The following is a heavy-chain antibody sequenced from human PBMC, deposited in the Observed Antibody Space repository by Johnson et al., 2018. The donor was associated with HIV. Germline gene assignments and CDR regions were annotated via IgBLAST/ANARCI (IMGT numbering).Heavy chain of an antibody. CDR3: ARGSRYTYDNDDVYLPQAFDV. CDR2: ISYDGSDK. J-gene: IGHJ3*01. Sequence: QVQLVESGGGVVQSGRSLRLSCAASGFTFSSYGMHWVRQAPAKGLEWVAVISYDGSDKDYADSVKGRFTISRDSSKNTLYLQMNSLRIEDTAVYYCARGSRYTYDNDDVYLPQAFDVWGQGTVVTVSS. D-gene: IGHD3-16*01. V-gene: IGHV3-30*04. CDR1: GFTFSSYG.